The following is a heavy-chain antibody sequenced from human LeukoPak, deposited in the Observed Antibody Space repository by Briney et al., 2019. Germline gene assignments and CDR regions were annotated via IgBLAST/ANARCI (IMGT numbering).Heavy chain of an antibody. J-gene: IGHJ3*02. D-gene: IGHD1-7*01. CDR2: FDPEDGET. V-gene: IGHV1-24*01. Sequence: ASVKVSCKVSGCTLTELSMHWVRQAPGKGLEWMGGFDPEDGETIYAQKFQGRVTMTEDTSTDTAYMELSSLRSEDTAVYYCATLRPYNWNYVGAFDIWGQGTMVTVSS. CDR1: GCTLTELS. CDR3: ATLRPYNWNYVGAFDI.